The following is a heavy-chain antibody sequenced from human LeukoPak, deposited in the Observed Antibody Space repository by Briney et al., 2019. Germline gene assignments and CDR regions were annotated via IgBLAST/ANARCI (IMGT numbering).Heavy chain of an antibody. CDR1: GGSIRSYY. Sequence: PSETLSLTCTVSGGSIRSYYWSWLRQPPGKGLEWIGNIYYSGSTNYNPSLKSRVTISVDTSKNQFSLKLRSVTAADTAVYYCASTSGSYFTSAEYFQHWGQGTLVTVSS. D-gene: IGHD1-26*01. J-gene: IGHJ1*01. V-gene: IGHV4-59*01. CDR2: IYYSGST. CDR3: ASTSGSYFTSAEYFQH.